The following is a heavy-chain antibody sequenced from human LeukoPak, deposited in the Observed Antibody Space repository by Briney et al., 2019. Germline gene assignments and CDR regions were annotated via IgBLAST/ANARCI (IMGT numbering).Heavy chain of an antibody. CDR2: IYSSGST. CDR3: ARVKASSTSWTFDQ. J-gene: IGHJ4*02. CDR1: GGSTNSYY. Sequence: SETLSLTCSVTGGSTNSYYWSWIRQSGGKGLEWIGRIYSSGSTVYNPPLNSRLTMSIDTSKNQFSLTLKSVTATDTAVYYCARVKASSTSWTFDQWGQGALVTVSS. V-gene: IGHV4-4*07. D-gene: IGHD2-2*01.